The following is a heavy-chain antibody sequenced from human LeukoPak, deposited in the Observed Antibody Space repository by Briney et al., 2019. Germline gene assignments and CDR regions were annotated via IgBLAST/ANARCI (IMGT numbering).Heavy chain of an antibody. D-gene: IGHD3-3*01. V-gene: IGHV4-30-4*01. CDR2: IYYSGST. Sequence: SETLSLTCTVSGGSVSSGSYYWSWIRQPPGKGLEWIGYIYYSGSTYYNPSLKSRVTISVDTSKNQFSLKLSSVTAADTAVYYCARDLAYYDFWSGYTYYYGMDVWGQGTTVTVSS. CDR1: GGSVSSGSYY. CDR3: ARDLAYYDFWSGYTYYYGMDV. J-gene: IGHJ6*02.